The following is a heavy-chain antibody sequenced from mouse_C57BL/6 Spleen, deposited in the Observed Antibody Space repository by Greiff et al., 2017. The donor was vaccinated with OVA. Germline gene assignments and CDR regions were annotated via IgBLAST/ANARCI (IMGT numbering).Heavy chain of an antibody. V-gene: IGHV1-59*01. J-gene: IGHJ4*01. CDR1: GYTFTSYW. CDR2: IDPSDSYT. D-gene: IGHD1-1*01. CDR3: ARRGITTGPYAMDY. Sequence: QVQLQQPGAELVRPGTSVKLSCKASGYTFTSYWMHWVKQRPGQGLEWIGVIDPSDSYTNYNQKFKGKATLTVDTSSSTAYMQLSSLTSEDSAVYYCARRGITTGPYAMDYWGQGTSVTVSS.